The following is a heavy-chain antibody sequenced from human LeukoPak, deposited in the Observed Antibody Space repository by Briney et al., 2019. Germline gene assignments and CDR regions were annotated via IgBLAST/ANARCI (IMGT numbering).Heavy chain of an antibody. Sequence: ASVKVSCKASGYTLTGYYMHWVRQAPGQGLEWMGWINPNSGGTNYAQKFQGWVTMTRDTSISTAYMELSRLRSDDTAVYYCARLYGSGISGAFDIWGQGTMVTVSS. V-gene: IGHV1-2*04. CDR1: GYTLTGYY. CDR2: INPNSGGT. J-gene: IGHJ3*02. CDR3: ARLYGSGISGAFDI. D-gene: IGHD3-10*01.